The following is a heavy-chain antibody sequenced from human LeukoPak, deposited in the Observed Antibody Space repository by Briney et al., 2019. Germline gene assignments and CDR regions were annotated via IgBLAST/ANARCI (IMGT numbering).Heavy chain of an antibody. CDR1: GGTFSSYA. V-gene: IGHV1-69*05. CDR3: AEGGRGADEPFYYYYMVV. D-gene: IGHD1-26*01. J-gene: IGHJ6*03. Sequence: ASVKVSCKASGGTFSSYAISWMRQAPGQGLEWMGGIIPIFGTANYAQKFQGRVTITTDESTSTAYMELSGLRSEDTAVYYCAEGGRGADEPFYYYYMVVWGKGTTVTVSS. CDR2: IIPIFGTA.